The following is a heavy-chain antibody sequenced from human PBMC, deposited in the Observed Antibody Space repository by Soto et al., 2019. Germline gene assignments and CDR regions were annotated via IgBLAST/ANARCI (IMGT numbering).Heavy chain of an antibody. J-gene: IGHJ5*02. CDR2: IIPILGIA. Sequence: GASVKVSCKASGGTFSSYTISWVRQAPGQGLEWMGRIIPILGIANYAQKFQGRVTITADKSTSTAYMELSGLRSEDTAVYYCAREDIVVVPAADSVYNWFDPWGQGTLVTVSS. CDR1: GGTFSSYT. V-gene: IGHV1-69*04. CDR3: AREDIVVVPAADSVYNWFDP. D-gene: IGHD2-2*01.